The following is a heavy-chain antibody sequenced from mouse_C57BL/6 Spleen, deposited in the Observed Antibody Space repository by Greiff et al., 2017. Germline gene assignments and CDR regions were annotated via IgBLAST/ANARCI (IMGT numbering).Heavy chain of an antibody. CDR1: GYSFTDYN. D-gene: IGHD2-4*01. Sequence: VQLKQSGPELVKPGASVKISCKASGYSFTDYNMNWVKQSNGKSLEWIGVINPNYGTTSYNKKFKGKATLTVDQSSSTAYMQLNSLTSEDSAVYDCAREDDYDGLYYFDYWGQGTTLTVSS. CDR2: INPNYGTT. V-gene: IGHV1-39*01. CDR3: AREDDYDGLYYFDY. J-gene: IGHJ2*01.